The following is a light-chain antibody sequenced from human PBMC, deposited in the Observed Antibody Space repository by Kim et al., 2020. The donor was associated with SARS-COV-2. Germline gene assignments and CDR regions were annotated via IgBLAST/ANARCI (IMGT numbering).Light chain of an antibody. J-gene: IGLJ3*02. CDR1: KWGDKY. CDR2: QDD. CDR3: QAWDSSTSGV. V-gene: IGLV3-1*01. Sequence: VSPGQTATITFSGDKWGDKYACWYQQKAGQSPVLVIYQDDKRPSGIPERFSGSNSGNTATLTISGTQAMDESDYYCQAWDSSTSGVFGGGTQLTVL.